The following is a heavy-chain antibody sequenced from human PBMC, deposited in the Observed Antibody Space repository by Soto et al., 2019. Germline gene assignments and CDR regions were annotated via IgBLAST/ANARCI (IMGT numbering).Heavy chain of an antibody. CDR3: ARLYGTSMDV. D-gene: IGHD3-10*01. V-gene: IGHV4-59*01. CDR2: IYYSGST. J-gene: IGHJ6*02. CDR1: GGSISSYY. Sequence: QVQLQESGPGLVKPSETLSLTCTVSGGSISSYYWSWIRQPPGKGLQWIGYIYYSGSTNYNPSLKSRVAISVDTSNTQFSLKLSSVTAADTAVYYWARLYGTSMDVWGQGTTVTVSS.